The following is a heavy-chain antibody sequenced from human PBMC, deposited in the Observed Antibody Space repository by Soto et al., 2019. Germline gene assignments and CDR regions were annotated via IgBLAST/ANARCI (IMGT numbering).Heavy chain of an antibody. V-gene: IGHV1-69*06. Sequence: QVQLVQSGAEVKKPGSSVKVSCKASGGTFSSYAISWVRQAPGQGLEWMGGIIPIFGTANYAQKFQGSVTITADKCTGTAYMELSSPRAEDTAVYDCARGYRCYSGFDAFDIWGQGTMVTVSS. CDR3: ARGYRCYSGFDAFDI. D-gene: IGHD2-15*01. CDR2: IIPIFGTA. CDR1: GGTFSSYA. J-gene: IGHJ3*02.